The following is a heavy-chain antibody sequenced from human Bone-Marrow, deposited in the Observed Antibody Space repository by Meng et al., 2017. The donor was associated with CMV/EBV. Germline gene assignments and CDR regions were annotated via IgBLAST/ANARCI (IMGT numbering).Heavy chain of an antibody. D-gene: IGHD2-21*02. V-gene: IGHV2-5*02. CDR3: ARNAVTFPLDY. Sequence: QLDQKESGPTLVKPTQTLTLICCVSGVAPSSSGVGVGWVRQPPGKALEWLALIYWDDDKRYSPSLKGRLTITKDTSKNQVFLTMTNMDPVDTATYYCARNAVTFPLDYWGQGTLVTVSS. CDR2: IYWDDDK. CDR1: GVAPSSSGVG. J-gene: IGHJ4*02.